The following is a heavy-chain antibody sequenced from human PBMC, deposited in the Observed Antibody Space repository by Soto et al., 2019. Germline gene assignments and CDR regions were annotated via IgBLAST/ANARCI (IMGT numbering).Heavy chain of an antibody. Sequence: QVQLQESGPGLVKPSETLSFTCNVSGGSISSGGYYWSWIRQLPGKGLEWIGYIYHRGGTYYNPAIKRRITISVDTSMNQFSLKMTSVTAADTAVYFCARAPGRMMNALRYYYGLDVWGQGTTVTVSS. CDR2: IYHRGGT. V-gene: IGHV4-31*02. CDR1: GGSISSGGYY. D-gene: IGHD2-8*01. J-gene: IGHJ6*02. CDR3: ARAPGRMMNALRYYYGLDV.